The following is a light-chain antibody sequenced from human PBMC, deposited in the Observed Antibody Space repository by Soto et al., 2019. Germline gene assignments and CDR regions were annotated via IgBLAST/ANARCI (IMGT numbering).Light chain of an antibody. CDR1: SSDVGAYNY. J-gene: IGLJ1*01. CDR3: SAFATSRAYV. V-gene: IGLV2-14*01. Sequence: QSALTQPASVSGSPGQSITISCTGTSSDVGAYNYVPWYQQQSGKAPKLLIHEVSSRPAGVSDRFSGSKSGNTASLTISGLQAEDEADYYCSAFATSRAYVFGIGTKVTVL. CDR2: EVS.